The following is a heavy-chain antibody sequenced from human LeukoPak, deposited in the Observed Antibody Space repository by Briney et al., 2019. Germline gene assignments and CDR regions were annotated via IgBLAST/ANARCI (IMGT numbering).Heavy chain of an antibody. Sequence: GASVKVSCKTSGYTFTSYGISWVRQAPGQGLEWMGWISAYNGNTNYAQKLQGRVTMTTDTSTSTAYMELRSLRSDDTAVYYCARDGYPGDIVVPAMLCTYWGQGTLVTVSS. CDR3: ARDGYPGDIVVPAMLCTY. CDR1: GYTFTSYG. V-gene: IGHV1-18*01. D-gene: IGHD2-2*01. J-gene: IGHJ4*02. CDR2: ISAYNGNT.